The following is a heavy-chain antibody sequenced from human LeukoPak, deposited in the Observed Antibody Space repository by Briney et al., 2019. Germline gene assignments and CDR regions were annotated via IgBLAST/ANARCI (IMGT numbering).Heavy chain of an antibody. V-gene: IGHV3-23*01. Sequence: HTGGSLRLSCAASGFTFSSYAMSWARQAPGKGLEWVSGISGSGGSTYYADSVKGRFTISRDNSKNTVYLQMNSLRAEDTAVYYCAKDLGQQWPSLDYWGQGTLVTVSS. CDR1: GFTFSSYA. CDR3: AKDLGQQWPSLDY. J-gene: IGHJ4*02. CDR2: ISGSGGST. D-gene: IGHD6-19*01.